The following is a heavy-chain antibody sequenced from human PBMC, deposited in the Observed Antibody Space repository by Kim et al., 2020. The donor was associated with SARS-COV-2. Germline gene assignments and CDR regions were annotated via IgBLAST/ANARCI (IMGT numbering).Heavy chain of an antibody. Sequence: GGSLRLSCAASGFTFSSYGMHWVRQAPGKGLEWEAVISYDGSNKYYADPVKGRFTISRDNSKNTLYLQMNSLRAEDTAVYYCAKEEGSGYSSGWTYYYYGMDVWGQGTTVTVSS. CDR1: GFTFSSYG. CDR3: AKEEGSGYSSGWTYYYYGMDV. CDR2: ISYDGSNK. J-gene: IGHJ6*02. D-gene: IGHD6-19*01. V-gene: IGHV3-30*18.